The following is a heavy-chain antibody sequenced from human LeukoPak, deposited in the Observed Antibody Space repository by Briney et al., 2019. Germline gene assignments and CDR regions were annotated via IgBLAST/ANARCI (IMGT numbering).Heavy chain of an antibody. V-gene: IGHV4-59*01. D-gene: IGHD3-3*01. CDR2: IYYSGST. CDR3: ARVLLSNYDFWSGYSNWFDP. CDR1: GGSISSYY. J-gene: IGHJ5*02. Sequence: SETLSLTCTVSGGSISSYYRSWIRQPPGKGLEWIGYIYYSGSTNYNPSLKSRVTISVDTSKNQFSLKLSSVTAADTAVYYCARVLLSNYDFWSGYSNWFDPWGQGTLVTVSS.